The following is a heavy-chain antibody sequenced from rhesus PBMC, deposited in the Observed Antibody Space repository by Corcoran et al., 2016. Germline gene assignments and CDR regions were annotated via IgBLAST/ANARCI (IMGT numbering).Heavy chain of an antibody. J-gene: IGHJ4*01. D-gene: IGHD3-3*01. Sequence: QLQLQESGPGLVKPSETLSVTCAVSGGSISSSYWRWIRQAPGKGLEWIGYIYGSGSSTNYNPALNHRVTLSLDTSKTQLSLKLSSVTAADTAVYYCAAALLLDWFPDYWGQGVLVTVSS. CDR2: IYGSGSST. V-gene: IGHV4-169*01. CDR3: AAALLLDWFPDY. CDR1: GGSISSSY.